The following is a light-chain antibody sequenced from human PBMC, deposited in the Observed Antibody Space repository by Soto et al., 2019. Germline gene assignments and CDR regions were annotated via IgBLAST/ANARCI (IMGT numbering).Light chain of an antibody. V-gene: IGKV1-5*01. CDR2: DAS. CDR3: QQYNSYPWT. Sequence: DIQMTQSPSTLSASVGDRVTITCRASQNVGNWLAWYQQKPGKAPKLLIYDASSLQSGVPSRFSGSGSGTEFTLSISGPEPDDFATYYCQQYNSYPWTFGQGTKVEIK. CDR1: QNVGNW. J-gene: IGKJ1*01.